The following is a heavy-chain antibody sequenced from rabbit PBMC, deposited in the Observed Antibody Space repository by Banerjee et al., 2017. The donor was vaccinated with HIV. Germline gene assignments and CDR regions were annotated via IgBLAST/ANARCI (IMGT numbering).Heavy chain of an antibody. V-gene: IGHV1S40*01. J-gene: IGHJ4*01. CDR3: ARDLAGVIGWNFNL. CDR2: MNAGTSGGS. CDR1: GFSFSSNYW. Sequence: QSLEESGGDLVKPGASLTLTCTASGFSFSSNYWMCWVRQAPGKGLEWIGCMNAGTSGGSYYARWAKGRFTISKTSSTTVTLQMTSLTAADTATYFCARDLAGVIGWNFNLWGPGTLVTVS. D-gene: IGHD4-1*01.